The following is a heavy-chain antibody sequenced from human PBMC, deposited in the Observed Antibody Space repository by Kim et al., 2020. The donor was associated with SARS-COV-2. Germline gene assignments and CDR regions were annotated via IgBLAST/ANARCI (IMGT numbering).Heavy chain of an antibody. V-gene: IGHV3-23*03. Sequence: GGSLRLSCAASGFTFSSYAMSWVRQAPGKGLEWVSVIYSGGSSTYYADSVKGRFTISRDNSKNTLYLQMNSLRAEDTAVYYCAKATGGSYYHYCMDVWGQGTTVTVSS. J-gene: IGHJ6*02. CDR2: IYSGGSST. CDR3: AKATGGSYYHYCMDV. D-gene: IGHD1-26*01. CDR1: GFTFSSYA.